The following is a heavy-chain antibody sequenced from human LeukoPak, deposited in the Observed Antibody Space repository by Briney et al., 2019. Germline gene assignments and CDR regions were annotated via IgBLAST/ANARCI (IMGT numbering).Heavy chain of an antibody. J-gene: IGHJ5*02. CDR2: ISPYNGNT. CDR3: ARGGSSGPEGWFDP. D-gene: IGHD6-19*01. V-gene: IGHV1-18*01. CDR1: GYTFTNYG. Sequence: ASVKVSCKASGYTFTNYGITWVRQAPGQGLEWMGWISPYNGNTKYAQKVQGRVTMTTDTSTSTAYKELRSLRSDDTAVYYCARGGSSGPEGWFDPWAQGTLVTVSS.